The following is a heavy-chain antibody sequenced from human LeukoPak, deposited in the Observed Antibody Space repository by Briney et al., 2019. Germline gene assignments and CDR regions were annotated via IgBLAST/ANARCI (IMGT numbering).Heavy chain of an antibody. CDR2: IKQDGSEK. Sequence: GGSLRLSCAAPEFTFSIYWMSWVRQAPGKGLEWVANIKQDGSEKYFVDSVKGRFTISRDNAKNSLYLQMNSLRAEDTAVYYCASQGGSAWYPIDYWGQGTLVTVSS. D-gene: IGHD6-19*01. J-gene: IGHJ4*02. CDR1: EFTFSIYW. CDR3: ASQGGSAWYPIDY. V-gene: IGHV3-7*01.